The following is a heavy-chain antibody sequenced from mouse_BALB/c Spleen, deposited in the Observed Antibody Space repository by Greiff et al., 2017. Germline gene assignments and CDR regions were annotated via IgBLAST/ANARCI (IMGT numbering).Heavy chain of an antibody. CDR3: TTGDRYDGGYYAMDY. D-gene: IGHD2-14*01. Sequence: EVQLQQSGTVLARPGASVKMSCKASGYTFTSYWMHWVKQRPGQGLEWIGAIYPGNSDTSYNQKFKGKAKLTAVTSTSTAYMELSSLTNEDSAVYYCTTGDRYDGGYYAMDYWGQGTSVTVSS. CDR1: GYTFTSYW. J-gene: IGHJ4*01. V-gene: IGHV1-5*01. CDR2: IYPGNSDT.